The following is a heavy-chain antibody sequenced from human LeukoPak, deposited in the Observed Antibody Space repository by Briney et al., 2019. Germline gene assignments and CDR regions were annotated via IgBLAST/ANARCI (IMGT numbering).Heavy chain of an antibody. D-gene: IGHD3-22*01. Sequence: SVTVSFKASGGTFSIYAISWVRQAPGQGLEWMGGIIPIFGTANYAQEFQGRVRITSDESTITAYMELSSLRSEDTAVYYCAREKEGYYDSSGYYLGAFDIWGQGTMVTVSS. CDR2: IIPIFGTA. V-gene: IGHV1-69*13. CDR3: AREKEGYYDSSGYYLGAFDI. CDR1: GGTFSIYA. J-gene: IGHJ3*02.